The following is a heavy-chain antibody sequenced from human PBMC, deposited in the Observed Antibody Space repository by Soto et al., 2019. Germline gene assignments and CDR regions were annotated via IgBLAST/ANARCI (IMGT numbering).Heavy chain of an antibody. CDR1: GFTFSSYA. V-gene: IGHV3-23*01. CDR3: AKGPRIVVVPAATSWFDP. Sequence: GGSLRLSCAASGFTFSSYAMSWVRQAPGKGLEWVSAISGSGGSTYYADSVKGRFTISRDNSKNTLYLQMNSLRAEDTAVHYCAKGPRIVVVPAATSWFDPWGQGTLVTVSS. CDR2: ISGSGGST. J-gene: IGHJ5*02. D-gene: IGHD2-2*01.